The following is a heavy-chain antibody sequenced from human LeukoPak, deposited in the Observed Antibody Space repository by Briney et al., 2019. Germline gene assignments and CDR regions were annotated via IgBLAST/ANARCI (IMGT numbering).Heavy chain of an antibody. D-gene: IGHD6-6*01. J-gene: IGHJ4*02. CDR3: AIGHTRPDY. Sequence: PSETLSLTCTVSGGXISSYYCSWIRQPPGKGLEWIGYIYYSGSTNYNPSLKSRVTLSVDTSKNQFSLKLSSVTDADTAVYYCAIGHTRPDYWGQGTLVTVSS. CDR1: GGXISSYY. CDR2: IYYSGST. V-gene: IGHV4-59*01.